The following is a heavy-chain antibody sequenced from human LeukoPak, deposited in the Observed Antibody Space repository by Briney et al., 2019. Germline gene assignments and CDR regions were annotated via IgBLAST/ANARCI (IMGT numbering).Heavy chain of an antibody. J-gene: IGHJ4*02. Sequence: ASVKVSCKASGYTFTSYGISGVRQAPGQGLEWMGWISAYNGNTNYAQKLQGRVTMTTDTSTSTAYMELRSLRSDDTAVYYCARGNDFWSGYPNFNYWGQGTLVTVSS. CDR1: GYTFTSYG. V-gene: IGHV1-18*01. D-gene: IGHD3-3*01. CDR3: ARGNDFWSGYPNFNY. CDR2: ISAYNGNT.